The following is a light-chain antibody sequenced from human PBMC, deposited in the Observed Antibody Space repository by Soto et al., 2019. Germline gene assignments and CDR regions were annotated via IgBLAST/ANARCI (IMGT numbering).Light chain of an antibody. Sequence: EIVMTQSPATLSVSPGERATLSCRASHNVRSSLAWYQQKAGQAPRLLIHGASSRATGIPTRFSGGGSGTDFTLTISSLQSEDFGLYFCQQYDKWPLTFGGGTKVDIK. V-gene: IGKV3D-15*01. CDR2: GAS. CDR3: QQYDKWPLT. CDR1: HNVRSS. J-gene: IGKJ4*01.